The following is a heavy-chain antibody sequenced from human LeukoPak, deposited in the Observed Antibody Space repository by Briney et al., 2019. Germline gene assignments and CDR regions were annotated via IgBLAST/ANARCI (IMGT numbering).Heavy chain of an antibody. Sequence: SETLSLSCTVSGGSISSSTYYWGWIRQPPGKGLEWIGSIAYSGSTFYNPSLKIRVTISVDVSKNQFSLKLSSVTAADTAVYYCAKDMSYDSSGYYYYWGQGTLVTVSS. CDR3: AKDMSYDSSGYYYY. D-gene: IGHD3-22*01. CDR1: GGSISSSTYY. V-gene: IGHV4-39*02. CDR2: IAYSGST. J-gene: IGHJ4*02.